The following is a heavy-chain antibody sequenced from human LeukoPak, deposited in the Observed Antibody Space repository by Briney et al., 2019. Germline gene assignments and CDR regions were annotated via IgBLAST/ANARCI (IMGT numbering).Heavy chain of an antibody. CDR3: ARAPGEGWFDP. Sequence: GGSLRLSCAASGFTFSSYWMSWVRQAPGKGLEWVASTKQDGSEKYYVDSVKGRFTISRDNAKNSLYLQMNSLRAEDTALYYCARAPGEGWFDPWGQGTLVTVSS. V-gene: IGHV3-7*01. CDR1: GFTFSSYW. CDR2: TKQDGSEK. D-gene: IGHD4-17*01. J-gene: IGHJ5*02.